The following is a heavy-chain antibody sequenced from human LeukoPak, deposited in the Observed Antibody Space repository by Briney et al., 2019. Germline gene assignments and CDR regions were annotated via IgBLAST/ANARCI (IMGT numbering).Heavy chain of an antibody. V-gene: IGHV4-59*01. CDR2: IYYSGGT. CDR3: ARLEKGRPGYYYYYMDV. CDR1: GGSISSYY. J-gene: IGHJ6*03. D-gene: IGHD3-10*01. Sequence: SSETLSLTCTVSGGSISSYYWSWIRQPPGKGLEWIGYIYYSGGTDYNPSLKSRVTISVDTSKNQFSLKLSSVTAADTAVYYCARLEKGRPGYYYYYMDVWGKGTTVTVSS.